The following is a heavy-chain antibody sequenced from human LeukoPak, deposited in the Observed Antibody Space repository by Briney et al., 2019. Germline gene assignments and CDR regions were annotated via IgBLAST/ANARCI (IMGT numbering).Heavy chain of an antibody. CDR1: GFTFSSYA. V-gene: IGHV3-23*01. J-gene: IGHJ4*02. CDR3: AREDASSWDY. Sequence: GGSLRLSCAASGFTFSSYAMSWVRQAPGKGLEWVSGISGNGGSTYYAASVKGRFTISRDNSKNSLYLQMNSLRAEDTAVYYCAREDASSWDYWGQGILVTVSS. CDR2: ISGNGGST. D-gene: IGHD6-13*01.